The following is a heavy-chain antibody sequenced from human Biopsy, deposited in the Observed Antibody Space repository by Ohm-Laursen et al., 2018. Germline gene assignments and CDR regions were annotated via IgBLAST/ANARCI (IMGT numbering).Heavy chain of an antibody. D-gene: IGHD3-3*01. CDR1: GVSISSGPYY. J-gene: IGHJ4*02. Sequence: SETLSLTCTVSGVSISSGPYYWGWIRQPPGKGLEWIGHIFYSGTTSYNPSHKSRITISVDTSKTQFSLRLISVTAADTAVYYCARFQAGTIEVYWGQGTLVTVSS. V-gene: IGHV4-39*01. CDR3: ARFQAGTIEVY. CDR2: IFYSGTT.